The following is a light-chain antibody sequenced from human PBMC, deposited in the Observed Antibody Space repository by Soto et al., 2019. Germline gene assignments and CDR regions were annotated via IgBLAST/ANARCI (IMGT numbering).Light chain of an antibody. V-gene: IGKV1-9*01. CDR2: AAS. Sequence: DIHLTQSPSFLSASVGYRFTITCRASQGISSHLAWYQQKPGKAPKLLIYAASTLQSGVPSRFRGSGSGTDFTLTISSLQPEDFEPYYCQHLNSYPITFGQGTRLEIK. CDR1: QGISSH. J-gene: IGKJ5*01. CDR3: QHLNSYPIT.